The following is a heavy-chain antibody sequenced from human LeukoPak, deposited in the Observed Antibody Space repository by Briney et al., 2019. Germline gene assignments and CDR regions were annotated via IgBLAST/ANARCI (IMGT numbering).Heavy chain of an antibody. CDR2: MNPNSGNT. CDR1: GYTFTSYD. D-gene: IGHD3-10*01. J-gene: IGHJ6*02. Sequence: GASVKVSCKASGYTFTSYDINWVRQATGQGLEWMGWMNPNSGNTGYAQKFQGRVTMTRNTSISTAYMELSSLRSEDTAVYYCARGPSYMVRGVRVYYGMDVWGQGTTVTVSS. V-gene: IGHV1-8*01. CDR3: ARGPSYMVRGVRVYYGMDV.